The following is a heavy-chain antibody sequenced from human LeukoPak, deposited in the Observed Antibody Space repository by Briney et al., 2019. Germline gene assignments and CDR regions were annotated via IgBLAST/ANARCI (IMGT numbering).Heavy chain of an antibody. CDR3: AKSGHSYYCTPGDFS. D-gene: IGHD2-8*01. Sequence: PSETLSLTCTVSGGSISSSSSYWGWTRQTPVWGLEWIGRAYFTGSTNYNPSLKTRVTVSLETSKNQFSLRLTSVTAADTAVYCAKSGHSYYCTPGDFSWGQGTLVTISS. CDR1: GGSISSSSSY. CDR2: AYFTGST. V-gene: IGHV4-39*01. J-gene: IGHJ5*02.